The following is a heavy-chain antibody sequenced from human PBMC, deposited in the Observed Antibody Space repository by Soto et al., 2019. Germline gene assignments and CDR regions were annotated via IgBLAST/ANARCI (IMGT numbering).Heavy chain of an antibody. J-gene: IGHJ5*01. CDR1: GGSISSSSYY. CDR3: NRVVVTAWFDY. Sequence: SETLSLTCTVSGGSISSSSYYWGWIRQPPGKGLEWIGSIYYSGSTYYNPSLKSRVTISVDTSKNQFSLKLSSVTAADTAVYYCNRVVVTAWFDYWSQGTLVTVSS. D-gene: IGHD2-21*02. V-gene: IGHV4-39*01. CDR2: IYYSGST.